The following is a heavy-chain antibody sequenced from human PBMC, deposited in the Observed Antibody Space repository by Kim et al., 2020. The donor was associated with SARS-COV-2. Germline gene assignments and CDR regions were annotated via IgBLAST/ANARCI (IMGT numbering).Heavy chain of an antibody. V-gene: IGHV1-18*04. Sequence: ASVKVSCKASGYTFTIYFIIFLLHSPLQVLYFILCIISYIFNTNYSHKLHVIFTITTDTSTSTAYMELRSLRSDDTAVYYCARGGMGYDTWGQGTLVTVSS. CDR3: ARGGMGYDT. J-gene: IGHJ5*02. CDR2: IISYIFNT. CDR1: GYTFTIYF. D-gene: IGHD3-22*01.